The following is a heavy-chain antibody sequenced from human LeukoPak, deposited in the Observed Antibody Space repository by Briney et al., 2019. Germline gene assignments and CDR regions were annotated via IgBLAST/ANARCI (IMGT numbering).Heavy chain of an antibody. Sequence: PGGSLRLPCAGSGFTFSSYDMNWVRQAPGKGVEWVSYITSTGSTGYYADSVRGGFIISRDNAKNSLFLQMNSLRAEDTAVYYCARDQPLRLRQLYYYYMDVWGKGTTVTVSS. V-gene: IGHV3-48*03. CDR1: GFTFSSYD. CDR3: ARDQPLRLRQLYYYYMDV. CDR2: ITSTGSTG. D-gene: IGHD6-25*01. J-gene: IGHJ6*03.